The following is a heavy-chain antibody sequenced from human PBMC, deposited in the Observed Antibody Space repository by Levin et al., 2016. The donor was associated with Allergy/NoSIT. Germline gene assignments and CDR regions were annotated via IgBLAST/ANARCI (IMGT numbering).Heavy chain of an antibody. Sequence: GESLKISCVASGFTFSSYPMNWVRQAPGKGLEWVSNIRTDVEGGMFHADSVKGRFTISRDDAKNSLFLQMNSLRDEDTAVYYCARTARSLPTWGPGTLVTVSS. J-gene: IGHJ5*02. D-gene: IGHD6-6*01. V-gene: IGHV3-48*02. CDR1: GFTFSSYP. CDR2: IRTDVEGGM. CDR3: ARTARSLPT.